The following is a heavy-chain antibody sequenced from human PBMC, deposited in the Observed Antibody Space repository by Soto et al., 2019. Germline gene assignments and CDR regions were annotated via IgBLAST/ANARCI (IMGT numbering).Heavy chain of an antibody. V-gene: IGHV3-23*01. J-gene: IGHJ5*02. CDR1: GFTFSSYA. D-gene: IGHD6-19*01. CDR3: AKVGYSSGWYAGNNWFDP. CDR2: ISGSGGST. Sequence: GGSLRLSCAASGFTFSSYAMSWVRQAPGKGLEWVSAISGSGGSTYYADSVKGRFTISRDNSKNTLYLQMNSLRAEDTAVYYCAKVGYSSGWYAGNNWFDPWGQGTLVTVSS.